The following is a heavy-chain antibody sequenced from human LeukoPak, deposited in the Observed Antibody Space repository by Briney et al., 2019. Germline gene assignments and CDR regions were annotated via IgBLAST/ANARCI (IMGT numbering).Heavy chain of an antibody. J-gene: IGHJ6*02. CDR3: ARDDYDSSGYYYFYDYYGMDV. Sequence: GGSLRLSCAASGFTFSSYAMHWVRQAPGKGLEWVAVISYDGSNKYYADSVKGRFTISRDNSKNSLYLQMNSLRAEDTAVYYCARDDYDSSGYYYFYDYYGMDVWGQGTTVTVSS. V-gene: IGHV3-30-3*01. D-gene: IGHD3-22*01. CDR1: GFTFSSYA. CDR2: ISYDGSNK.